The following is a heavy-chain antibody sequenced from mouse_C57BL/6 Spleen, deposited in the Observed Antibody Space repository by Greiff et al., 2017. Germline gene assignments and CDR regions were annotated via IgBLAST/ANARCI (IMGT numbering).Heavy chain of an antibody. CDR2: ISSGGSYT. CDR3: AREGIYYDYDD. Sequence: EVQRVESGGDLVKPGGSLKLSCAASGFTFSSYGMSWVRQTPDKRLEWVATISSGGSYTYYPDSVKGRFTISRDNAKHTLYLQMSSLKSEDTAMYYCAREGIYYDYDDWGQGTLVTVSA. V-gene: IGHV5-6*01. J-gene: IGHJ3*01. CDR1: GFTFSSYG. D-gene: IGHD2-4*01.